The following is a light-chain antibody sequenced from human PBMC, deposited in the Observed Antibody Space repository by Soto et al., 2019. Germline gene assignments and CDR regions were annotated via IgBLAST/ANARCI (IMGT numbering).Light chain of an antibody. J-gene: IGKJ1*01. CDR1: QSISTY. CDR2: GTS. CDR3: QQSYSSLWT. Sequence: DIQMTQSPSTLSASVGDRVTITCRASQSISTYLIWYQQKPGKAPKLVIYGTSTLQSGVPSRFSGSGSGTDFTLTISRLQREDFATYYCQQSYSSLWTFGQGTKVDIK. V-gene: IGKV1-39*01.